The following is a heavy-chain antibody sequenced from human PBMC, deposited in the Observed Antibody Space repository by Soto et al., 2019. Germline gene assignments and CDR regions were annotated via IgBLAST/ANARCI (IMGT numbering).Heavy chain of an antibody. V-gene: IGHV4-31*03. Sequence: SETLSLTCTVSGGSISSGGYYWSWIRQHPGKGLEWIGYIYYSGSTYYNPSLKSRVTISVDTSKNQFSLKLSSVTAADTAVYYCARHDSSGWYDGNWFDPWGQGTLVTVSS. J-gene: IGHJ5*02. CDR1: GGSISSGGYY. CDR2: IYYSGST. CDR3: ARHDSSGWYDGNWFDP. D-gene: IGHD6-19*01.